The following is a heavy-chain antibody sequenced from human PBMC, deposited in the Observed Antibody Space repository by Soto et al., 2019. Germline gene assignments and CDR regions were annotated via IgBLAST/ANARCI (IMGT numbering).Heavy chain of an antibody. Sequence: QVQLVQSGAEVKKPGASVKVSCKASGYTFTSYDINWVRQATGQGLEWMGWMNPNSGNTGYAQKFQGRVTMTRNTSISTAYMELSSLRSEDTAVYYCARGLGYSNYLYYYGMDVWGQGTTVTVSS. D-gene: IGHD4-4*01. V-gene: IGHV1-8*01. CDR3: ARGLGYSNYLYYYGMDV. CDR2: MNPNSGNT. CDR1: GYTFTSYD. J-gene: IGHJ6*02.